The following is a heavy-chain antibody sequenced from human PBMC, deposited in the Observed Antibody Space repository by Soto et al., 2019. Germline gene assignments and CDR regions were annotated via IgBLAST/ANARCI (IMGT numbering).Heavy chain of an antibody. D-gene: IGHD6-13*01. CDR1: GYTFTSYA. J-gene: IGHJ5*02. V-gene: IGHV1-3*01. CDR3: ARELAAAGTRWFDP. Sequence: ASVKVSCKASGYTFTSYAMHWVRQAPGQRLEWMGWINAGNGNTKYSQKFQGRVTITRDTSASTAYMELSSLRSEDTAVYYCARELAAAGTRWFDPWGQGTLVTVSS. CDR2: INAGNGNT.